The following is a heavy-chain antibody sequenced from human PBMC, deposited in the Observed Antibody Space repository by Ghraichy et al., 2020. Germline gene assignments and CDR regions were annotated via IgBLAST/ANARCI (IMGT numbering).Heavy chain of an antibody. Sequence: SVKVSCKASGGTFSSYAISWVRQAPGQGLEWMGRIIPILGIANYAQKFQGRVTITADKSTSTAYMELSSLRSEDTAVYYCARDLLGDGYNYRWFDPWGQGTLVTISS. D-gene: IGHD5-24*01. J-gene: IGHJ5*02. V-gene: IGHV1-69*04. CDR3: ARDLLGDGYNYRWFDP. CDR2: IIPILGIA. CDR1: GGTFSSYA.